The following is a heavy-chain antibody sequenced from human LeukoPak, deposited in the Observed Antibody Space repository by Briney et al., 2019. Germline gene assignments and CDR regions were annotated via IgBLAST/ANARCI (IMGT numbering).Heavy chain of an antibody. Sequence: QPGGSLRLSCAASGFTFSSYAMSWVRQAPGKGLEWVSAISGSGGSTYYADSVKGRFTISRDNSKNTLYLQMNSLRAEDTAVYYCAKVAYPYYYDSSVFDYWGQGTLVTVSS. CDR2: ISGSGGST. V-gene: IGHV3-23*01. J-gene: IGHJ4*02. CDR3: AKVAYPYYYDSSVFDY. D-gene: IGHD3-22*01. CDR1: GFTFSSYA.